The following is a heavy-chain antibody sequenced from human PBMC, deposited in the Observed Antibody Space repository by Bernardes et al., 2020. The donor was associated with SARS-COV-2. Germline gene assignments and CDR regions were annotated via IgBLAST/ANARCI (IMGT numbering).Heavy chain of an antibody. V-gene: IGHV3-33*01. CDR3: ARDQLSPLIAVAGTDYGMDV. Sequence: GGSLRLSCAASGFTFSSYGMHWVRQAPGKGLEWVAVIWYDGSNKYYADSVKGRFTISRDNSKNTLYLQMNSLRAEDTAVYYCARDQLSPLIAVAGTDYGMDVWGQGTTVTVSS. CDR1: GFTFSSYG. J-gene: IGHJ6*02. D-gene: IGHD6-19*01. CDR2: IWYDGSNK.